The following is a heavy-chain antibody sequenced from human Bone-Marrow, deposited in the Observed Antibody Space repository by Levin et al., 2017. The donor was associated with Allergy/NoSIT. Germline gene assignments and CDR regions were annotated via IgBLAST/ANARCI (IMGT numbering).Heavy chain of an antibody. Sequence: SQTLSLTCSVSGGSVRGENYYWSWIRQPPGKRLEWIGYISYSGATNYSPSLESRVTISLGASENHFSLRLSSLTAADTAVYYCARDHGDSSDAFAIWGQGTMVTVSS. J-gene: IGHJ3*02. CDR2: ISYSGAT. V-gene: IGHV4-61*03. CDR1: GGSVRGENYY. CDR3: ARDHGDSSDAFAI. D-gene: IGHD4-17*01.